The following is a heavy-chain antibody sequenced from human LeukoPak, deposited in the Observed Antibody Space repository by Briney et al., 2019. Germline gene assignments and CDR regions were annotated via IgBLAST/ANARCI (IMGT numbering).Heavy chain of an antibody. Sequence: SVTLSLTCTVSGGSISSSSYYWGWIRQPPGKGLEWIGSVYYSGSTYYNPSLKSRVTISVDTSKNQFSLKLSSVTAADTAVYYCARRHDFWSGYHNYYFDYWGQGTLVTVSS. CDR2: VYYSGST. CDR1: GGSISSSSYY. V-gene: IGHV4-39*01. J-gene: IGHJ4*02. CDR3: ARRHDFWSGYHNYYFDY. D-gene: IGHD3-3*01.